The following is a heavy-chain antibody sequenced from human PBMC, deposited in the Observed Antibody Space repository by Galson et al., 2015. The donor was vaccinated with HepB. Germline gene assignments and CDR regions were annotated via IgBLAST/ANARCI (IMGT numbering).Heavy chain of an antibody. D-gene: IGHD6-13*01. J-gene: IGHJ2*01. CDR1: GGSFSSYW. Sequence: LRHFCGASGGSFSSYWMLSVRQVPGKGLVWVSRFNSDGSTTTYADSVKGRFTISRDNAKNTLLLQINSLGFEDTAVYYCARDQYSTTGYFDLWGRGTLVTVSS. CDR3: ARDQYSTTGYFDL. CDR2: FNSDGSTT. V-gene: IGHV3-74*01.